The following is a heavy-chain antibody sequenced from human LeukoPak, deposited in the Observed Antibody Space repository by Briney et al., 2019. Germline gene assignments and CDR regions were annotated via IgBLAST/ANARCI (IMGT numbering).Heavy chain of an antibody. CDR2: ISTYNGNT. V-gene: IGHV1-18*01. D-gene: IGHD3-22*01. CDR3: ARVFTGGEVVRDY. CDR1: GHTFTSYG. J-gene: IGHJ4*02. Sequence: GASVKVSCKASGHTFTSYGISWVRQAPRQGLEWMGWISTYNGNTNYAQKLQGRVTMTTDTSTSTAYMELRSLRPDDTAVYYCARVFTGGEVVRDYWGQGTLVTVSP.